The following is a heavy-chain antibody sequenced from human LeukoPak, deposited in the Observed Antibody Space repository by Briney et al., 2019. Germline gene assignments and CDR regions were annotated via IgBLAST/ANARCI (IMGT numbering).Heavy chain of an antibody. CDR1: GFTFSSYE. J-gene: IGHJ4*02. V-gene: IGHV3-48*03. CDR2: ISSSGSTI. D-gene: IGHD1-7*01. Sequence: GGSLRLSCAASGFTFSSYEMNWVRQAPGKGLEWVSYISSSGSTIYHADSVKGRFTISRDNAKNSLYLQMNSLRAEDTAVYYCARATGTTNYWGQGTLVTVSS. CDR3: ARATGTTNY.